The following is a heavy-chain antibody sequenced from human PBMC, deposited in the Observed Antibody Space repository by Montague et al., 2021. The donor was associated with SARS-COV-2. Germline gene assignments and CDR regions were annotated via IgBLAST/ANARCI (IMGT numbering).Heavy chain of an antibody. J-gene: IGHJ6*02. D-gene: IGHD3-9*01. Sequence: ALVKPTQTLTLTCTFSGFLLSTSGMCVSWIRQPPGKALEWLARIDWDDDKYYSTSLKTRLTISKDTSKNQVVLTMTNMDPVDTATYYCARTYYDILTGRDYGMDVWGQGTTVTVSS. CDR3: ARTYYDILTGRDYGMDV. CDR1: GFLLSTSGMC. V-gene: IGHV2-70*11. CDR2: IDWDDDK.